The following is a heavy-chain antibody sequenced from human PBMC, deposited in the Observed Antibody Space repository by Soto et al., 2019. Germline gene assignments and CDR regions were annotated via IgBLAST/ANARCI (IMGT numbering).Heavy chain of an antibody. CDR3: ARVGCSGGSCFRRAAPRAIPIDP. Sequence: SETLSLTCAVSGGSISSGGYYWSWIRQPPGKGLEWIGYIYHSGSTYYNPSLKSRVTISVDTSKNQFSLKLSSVTAADTAVYYCARVGCSGGSCFRRAAPRAIPIDPWGQGTLVTVS. D-gene: IGHD2-15*01. V-gene: IGHV4-30-2*05. CDR2: IYHSGST. CDR1: GGSISSGGYY. J-gene: IGHJ5*02.